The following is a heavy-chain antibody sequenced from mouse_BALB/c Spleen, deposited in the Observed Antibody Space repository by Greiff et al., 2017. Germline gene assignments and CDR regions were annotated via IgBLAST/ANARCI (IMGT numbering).Heavy chain of an antibody. D-gene: IGHD3-3*01. Sequence: EVQLKESGGGLVKPGGSLKLSCAASGFTFSSYAMSWVRQTPEKRLEWVASISSGGSTYYPDSVKGRFTISRDNARNILYLQMSSLRSEDTAMYYCARERDPYFDYWGQGTTLTVSS. CDR2: ISSGGST. V-gene: IGHV5-6-5*01. J-gene: IGHJ2*01. CDR1: GFTFSSYA. CDR3: ARERDPYFDY.